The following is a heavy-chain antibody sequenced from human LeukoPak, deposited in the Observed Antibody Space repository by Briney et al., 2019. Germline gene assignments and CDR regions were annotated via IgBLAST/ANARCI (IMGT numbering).Heavy chain of an antibody. CDR1: GFTFSSYN. Sequence: GGSLRLSCASSGFTFSSYNMNWVRQAPGKGLEWVSSITSSSSYIYYADSVKGRFTISRDNAKSSLYLQMNSLRDEDTAVYYCARDPYSGSYGDYYYYYMDVWGKGTTVTISS. V-gene: IGHV3-21*01. CDR2: ITSSSSYI. D-gene: IGHD1-26*01. J-gene: IGHJ6*03. CDR3: ARDPYSGSYGDYYYYYMDV.